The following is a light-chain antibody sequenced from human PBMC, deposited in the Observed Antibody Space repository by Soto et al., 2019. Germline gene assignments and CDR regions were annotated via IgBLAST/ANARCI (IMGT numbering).Light chain of an antibody. CDR2: GAS. V-gene: IGKV3-20*01. CDR1: QSVSSY. Sequence: EIVLTQSPATLSLSPGEIATLSFRASQSVSSYLAWYQQKPGQAPRLLIYGASSRATGIPDRFSGSGSGTDFTLTVSRLEPEDFAVYYCQQYGSSGTFGQGTKVDIK. CDR3: QQYGSSGT. J-gene: IGKJ1*01.